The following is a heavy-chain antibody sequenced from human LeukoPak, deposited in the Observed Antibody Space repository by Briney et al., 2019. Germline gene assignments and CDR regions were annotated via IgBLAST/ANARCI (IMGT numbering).Heavy chain of an antibody. CDR1: GGSISGYY. Sequence: SETLSLTCTVSGGSISGYYWSWFRQPPGKGPEYVGYIYYSGSTNYNPSLKSRVTISVDTSKDQFSLKLTSVTTAYTAVYYCVRIEGGGYAASWGQGTLVTVSS. CDR3: VRIEGGGYAAS. D-gene: IGHD5-12*01. J-gene: IGHJ5*02. CDR2: IYYSGST. V-gene: IGHV4-59*01.